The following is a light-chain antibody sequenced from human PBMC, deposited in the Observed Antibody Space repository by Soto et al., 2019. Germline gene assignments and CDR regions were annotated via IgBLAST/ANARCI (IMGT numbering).Light chain of an antibody. J-gene: IGKJ1*01. V-gene: IGKV3-20*01. CDR1: QSVSSSY. CDR2: GAS. Sequence: EIVLTQSPATLSLSPGERATLSCRASQSVSSSYLAWYQQTPGQAPRLLIYGASSRATVIPDRFSGSGSGTDFTLTISSLESEDSAVYYCQQYDSSPGTFGQGTKVEIK. CDR3: QQYDSSPGT.